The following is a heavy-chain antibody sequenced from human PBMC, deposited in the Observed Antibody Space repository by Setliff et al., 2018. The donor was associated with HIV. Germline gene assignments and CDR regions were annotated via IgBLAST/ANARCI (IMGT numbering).Heavy chain of an antibody. Sequence: ASVKVSCKASGYTFTSYPMHWVRQAPGQGIEWMGVINTSGGSAGYAEKFRGRVTMTRDTSTSTVYMELSSLRSEDTAVYYCARQGGYNSPLMVWGQGKLVTVSS. CDR3: ARQGGYNSPLMV. CDR2: INTSGGSA. D-gene: IGHD3-10*01. J-gene: IGHJ4*02. V-gene: IGHV1-46*01. CDR1: GYTFTSYP.